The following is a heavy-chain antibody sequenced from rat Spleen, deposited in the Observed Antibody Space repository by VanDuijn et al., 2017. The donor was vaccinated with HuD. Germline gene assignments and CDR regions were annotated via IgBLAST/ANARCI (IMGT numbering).Heavy chain of an antibody. V-gene: IGHV5-19*01. J-gene: IGHJ3*01. CDR1: GFTFSNYG. Sequence: EVELVESGGGLVQPGRSMKLSCAASGFTFSNYGMAWVRQAPTKGLEWVASISASGGITYYRDSVKGRFTISRDNAKSTLYLQMDSLRSEDTATYYCTTGRPNWFAYWGQGTLVTVSS. CDR2: ISASGGIT. CDR3: TTGRPNWFAY. D-gene: IGHD4-2*01.